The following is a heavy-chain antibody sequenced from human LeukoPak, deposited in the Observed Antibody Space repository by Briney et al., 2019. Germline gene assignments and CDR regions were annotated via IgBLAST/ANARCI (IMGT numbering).Heavy chain of an antibody. CDR2: ISGSGGST. D-gene: IGHD3-3*01. J-gene: IGHJ4*02. V-gene: IGHV3-23*01. Sequence: GGSLRLSCAASGFTFSSYAMSWVRQAPGKGLEWVSAISGSGGSTYYADSVKGRFTISRDNAKNSLYLQMNSLRAEDTAVYYCARGGPGIYDFWSGFFDYWGQGTLVTVSS. CDR3: ARGGPGIYDFWSGFFDY. CDR1: GFTFSSYA.